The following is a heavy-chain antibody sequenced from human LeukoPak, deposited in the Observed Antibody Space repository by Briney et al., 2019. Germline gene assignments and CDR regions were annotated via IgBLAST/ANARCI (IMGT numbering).Heavy chain of an antibody. CDR2: IIPILGIA. D-gene: IGHD3-16*01. CDR3: ATPLIGQGVSLGY. J-gene: IGHJ4*02. Sequence: ASVKVSCKASGGTFSSYAISWVRQAPGQGLEWMGRIIPILGIASYAQKLQGRVTMTTDTSTSTAYMELRSLRSDDTAVYYCATPLIGQGVSLGYWGQGTLVTVSS. CDR1: GGTFSSYA. V-gene: IGHV1-69*04.